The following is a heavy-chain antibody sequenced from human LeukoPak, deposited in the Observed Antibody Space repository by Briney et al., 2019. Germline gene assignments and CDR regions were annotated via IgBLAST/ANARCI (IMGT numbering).Heavy chain of an antibody. CDR1: GLTFSSYA. CDR3: ASHRTNGVCYTLPEGGMDV. J-gene: IGHJ6*02. Sequence: GRSLRLPCAASGLTFSSYAMHWVRQAPGKGLEWVAVISYDGSNKYYADSVKGRFTISRDNSKNTLYLQMNSLRAEDTAVYYCASHRTNGVCYTLPEGGMDVWGQGTTVTVPS. V-gene: IGHV3-30-3*01. D-gene: IGHD2-8*01. CDR2: ISYDGSNK.